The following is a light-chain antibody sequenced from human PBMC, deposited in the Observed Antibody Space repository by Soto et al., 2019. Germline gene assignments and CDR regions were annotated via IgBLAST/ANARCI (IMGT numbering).Light chain of an antibody. CDR1: QDIRNY. J-gene: IGKJ4*01. CDR2: DAS. V-gene: IGKV1-33*01. Sequence: LQMTQSPSSLSASVGDRVTITCRASQDIRNYLNWYQQKPGKAPKLLIYDASNLETGVPSRFSGSGSGTDFTFTISSLQPEDIATYYCQQYRNCLALTFGGGTKVDIK. CDR3: QQYRNCLALT.